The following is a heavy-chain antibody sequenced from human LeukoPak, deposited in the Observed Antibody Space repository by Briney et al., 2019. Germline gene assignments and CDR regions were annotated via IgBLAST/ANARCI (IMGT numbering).Heavy chain of an antibody. CDR2: IFHSGST. J-gene: IGHJ5*02. CDR3: ARDYDVLTAYPPTQLFDP. Sequence: SETLSLTCNVSGFSLTIGYFWGWIRQPPGKGLEWIGSIFHSGSTYFNPSLKSRVTMSVDTSKNQFSLKLNSVTAADTAVYYCARDYDVLTAYPPTQLFDPWGQGTLVTVSS. D-gene: IGHD3-9*01. CDR1: GFSLTIGYF. V-gene: IGHV4-38-2*02.